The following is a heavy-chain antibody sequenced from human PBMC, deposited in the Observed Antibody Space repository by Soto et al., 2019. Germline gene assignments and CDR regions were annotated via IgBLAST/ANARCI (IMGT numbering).Heavy chain of an antibody. CDR2: MNPNSGNT. V-gene: IGHV1-8*01. Sequence: QVQLVQSGAEVKKPGASVKVSCKASGYTFTSYDINWVRQATGQGLEWMGWMNPNSGNTGYAQKFQGRVTMTRNISISTVYMELSSLRSEATAVYYCARGTRGNWNYFWFDPWGQGTLVTVSS. CDR1: GYTFTSYD. CDR3: ARGTRGNWNYFWFDP. D-gene: IGHD1-7*01. J-gene: IGHJ5*02.